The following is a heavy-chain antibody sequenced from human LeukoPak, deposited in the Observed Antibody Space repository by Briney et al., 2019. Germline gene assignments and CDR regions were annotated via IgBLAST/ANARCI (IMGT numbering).Heavy chain of an antibody. V-gene: IGHV3-7*01. CDR1: GFIFDNYR. CDR3: AKDLLYYYMDV. D-gene: IGHD1-26*01. J-gene: IGHJ6*03. CDR2: IKQDGSEK. Sequence: GGSLRLSCAASGFIFDNYRMSWVRQAPGKGLDWVANIKQDGSEKYYVDSVKGRFTISRDNSKNTLYLQMNSLRAEDTAVYYCAKDLLYYYMDVWGKGTTVTVSS.